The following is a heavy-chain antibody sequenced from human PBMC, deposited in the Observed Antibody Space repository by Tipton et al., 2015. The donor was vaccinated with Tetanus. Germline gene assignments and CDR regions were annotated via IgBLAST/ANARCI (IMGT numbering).Heavy chain of an antibody. V-gene: IGHV4-59*01. D-gene: IGHD3-16*01. Sequence: LSLTCTVSGGSISSYYWSWIRQPPGKGLEWIGYIYYSGSTNYNPSLKSRVTISVDTSKNQFSLKLSSVTAADTAVYYCARAGGGSWGSFDYWGQVALVTVSS. CDR3: ARAGGGSWGSFDY. CDR2: IYYSGST. J-gene: IGHJ4*02. CDR1: GGSISSYY.